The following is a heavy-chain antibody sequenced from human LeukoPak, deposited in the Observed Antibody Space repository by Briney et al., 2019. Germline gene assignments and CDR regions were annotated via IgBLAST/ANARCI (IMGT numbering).Heavy chain of an antibody. D-gene: IGHD6-13*01. V-gene: IGHV1-46*01. CDR3: ARVRNAAAAGPIYYYYYYMDV. Sequence: ASVKVSCKASGYTFINYYMHWVRQAPGQGLEWMGIINPSGGSTSCGQKFQGRVTMTRDTSISTAYMELSRLRSDDTAVYYCARVRNAAAAGPIYYYYYYMDVWGKGTTVTISS. CDR1: GYTFINYY. J-gene: IGHJ6*03. CDR2: INPSGGST.